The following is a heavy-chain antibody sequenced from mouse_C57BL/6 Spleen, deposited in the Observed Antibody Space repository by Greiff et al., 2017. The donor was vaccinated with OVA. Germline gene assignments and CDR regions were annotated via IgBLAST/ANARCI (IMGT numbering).Heavy chain of an antibody. CDR3: ARGYYDYDGGMDY. V-gene: IGHV5-16*01. Sequence: VQLKESEGGLVQPGSSMKLSCTASGFTFSDYYMAWVRQVPEKGLEWVANINYDGSCTYYLASLKSRFIISRDNAKNILYLQMSSMKSEDTATYYGARGYYDYDGGMDYWGQGTSVTVSS. J-gene: IGHJ4*01. D-gene: IGHD2-4*01. CDR1: GFTFSDYY. CDR2: INYDGSCT.